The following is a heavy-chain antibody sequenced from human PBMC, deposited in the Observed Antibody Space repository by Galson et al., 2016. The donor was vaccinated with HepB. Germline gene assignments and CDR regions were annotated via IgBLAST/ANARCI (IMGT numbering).Heavy chain of an antibody. Sequence: SLRLSCAGSGFNFSNYIIHWVRQTPGKGLEWVAVISNDGLNQYYADSVKGRFVISRDNFKNTLYLQLNSLRTDDTATYYCAKGVVRFLEWISYGGYYMDIWGKGTTVTVSS. J-gene: IGHJ6*03. CDR3: AKGVVRFLEWISYGGYYMDI. D-gene: IGHD3-3*01. CDR2: ISNDGLNQ. CDR1: GFNFSNYI. V-gene: IGHV3-30*09.